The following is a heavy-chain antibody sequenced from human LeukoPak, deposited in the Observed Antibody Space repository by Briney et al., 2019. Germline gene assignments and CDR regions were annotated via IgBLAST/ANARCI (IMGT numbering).Heavy chain of an antibody. D-gene: IGHD5-12*01. J-gene: IGHJ4*02. CDR2: IKSKTDGGTT. CDR3: TIHAGYEGRYYFDY. Sequence: PGGSLRLSCAASGFTFSNAWMSWVRQAPGKGLEWVGRIKSKTDGGTTDYAAPVKGRLTISRDDSKNTLYLQMNSLKTEDTAVYYCTIHAGYEGRYYFDYWGQGTLVTVSS. V-gene: IGHV3-15*01. CDR1: GFTFSNAW.